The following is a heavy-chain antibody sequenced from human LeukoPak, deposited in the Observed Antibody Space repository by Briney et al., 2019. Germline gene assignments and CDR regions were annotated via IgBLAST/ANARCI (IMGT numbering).Heavy chain of an antibody. CDR3: ARGPSYDSSGYYYFDY. CDR2: IYSGGST. V-gene: IGHV3-53*01. Sequence: GGSLRLSCAASGFTVSSNYMSWVRQAPGKGLEWVSVIYSGGSTYYADSVKGRFTISRDNSKNTLYLQMNSLRAEDTAVYYCARGPSYDSSGYYYFDYWGQGTLVTVPS. D-gene: IGHD3-22*01. CDR1: GFTVSSNY. J-gene: IGHJ4*02.